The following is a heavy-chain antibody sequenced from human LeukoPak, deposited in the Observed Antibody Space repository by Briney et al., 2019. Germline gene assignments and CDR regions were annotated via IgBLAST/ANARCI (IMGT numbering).Heavy chain of an antibody. CDR2: IYHSGGS. V-gene: IGHV4-38-2*01. CDR1: GYSISNDYY. D-gene: IGHD1-1*01. CDR3: AKAGTTGIHHWFDP. J-gene: IGHJ5*02. Sequence: SETLSLTCVVSGYSISNDYYWGWIRQPPGKGLEWIGNIYHSGGSYYNPSLKSRVTILVDTSKNQFSLKLSSVTAADTAVYYCAKAGTTGIHHWFDPWGQGNLVIVSS.